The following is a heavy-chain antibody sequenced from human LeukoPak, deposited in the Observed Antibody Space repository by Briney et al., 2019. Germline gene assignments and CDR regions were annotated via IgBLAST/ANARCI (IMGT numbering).Heavy chain of an antibody. D-gene: IGHD3-10*01. CDR2: IIPIFGTA. V-gene: IGHV1-69*13. CDR3: ARDVNPMVRDYYYYYMDV. Sequence: SVKVSCKASGGTFSSYAISWVRQAPGQGLEWMGGIIPIFGTANYAQKFQGRVTITADESTSTAYMELSSLRSEDTAVYYCARDVNPMVRDYYYYYMDVWGKGTTVTVSS. CDR1: GGTFSSYA. J-gene: IGHJ6*03.